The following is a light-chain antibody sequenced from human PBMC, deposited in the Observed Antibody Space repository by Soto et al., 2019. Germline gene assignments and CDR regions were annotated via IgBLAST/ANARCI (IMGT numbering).Light chain of an antibody. CDR2: DNS. CDR1: SSNIGVDYD. V-gene: IGLV1-40*01. CDR3: QSYDSSLSGYV. J-gene: IGLJ1*01. Sequence: QSVLTQAPSVSGAPGQRVTISCSGSSSNIGVDYDVHWYQQLPGTAPKLLIYDNSNRPSGVPDRFSGSKSGTSASLAITGLQAEDEADYYCQSYDSSLSGYVFGTGTKVTVL.